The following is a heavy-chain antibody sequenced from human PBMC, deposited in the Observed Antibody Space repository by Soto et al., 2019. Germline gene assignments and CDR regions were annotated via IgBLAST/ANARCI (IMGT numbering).Heavy chain of an antibody. Sequence: EVQLVESGGGSIQPGGSLRLSCEASGFTFSTHPMNWVRQAPGKGLEWIAYISSASSTIRYADSVKGRFSISRDDAKMSVFLQMDSLRVEDTAVYYCVRGLPPDNAIFEYWGQGKLVIVSS. D-gene: IGHD2-8*01. CDR3: VRGLPPDNAIFEY. J-gene: IGHJ4*01. CDR1: GFTFSTHP. V-gene: IGHV3-48*01. CDR2: ISSASSTI.